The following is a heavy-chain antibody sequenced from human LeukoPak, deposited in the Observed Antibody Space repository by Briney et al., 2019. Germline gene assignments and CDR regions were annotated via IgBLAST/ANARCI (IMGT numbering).Heavy chain of an antibody. CDR2: MNPNSGNT. Sequence: GASVKVPCQASGYTFTSYEINWVRQATGQGLAWMGWMNPNSGNTGYAQKFQGRVTMTRNTSISTAYMELSSLRSEDTAVYYCARGRRIAAAGTFPYWGQGTLVTVSS. J-gene: IGHJ4*02. V-gene: IGHV1-8*01. D-gene: IGHD6-13*01. CDR3: ARGRRIAAAGTFPY. CDR1: GYTFTSYE.